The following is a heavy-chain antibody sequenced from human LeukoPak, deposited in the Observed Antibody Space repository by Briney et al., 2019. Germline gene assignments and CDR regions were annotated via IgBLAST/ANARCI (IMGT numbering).Heavy chain of an antibody. D-gene: IGHD7-27*01. V-gene: IGHV4-31*03. J-gene: IGHJ4*02. CDR2: FYYSGST. CDR3: ATGQSPDTFDY. CDR1: GGSISSGGYY. Sequence: SSETLSLTCTVSGGSISSGGYYWSWIRQHPGKGLEWIGSFYYSGSTYYNPSLKSRVTISVDTSKNQFSLKLSSVTAADAAVYYCATGQSPDTFDYRGQGTLVTVSS.